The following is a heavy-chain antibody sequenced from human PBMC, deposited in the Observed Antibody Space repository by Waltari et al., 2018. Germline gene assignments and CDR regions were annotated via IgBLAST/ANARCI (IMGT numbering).Heavy chain of an antibody. CDR2: VSPILGIA. Sequence: QVQLVQSGAEVKKPGSSVKVSCKASGGTFSSYTISWVRQAPGQGLEWMGRVSPILGIAKYAQKCQGRVTITADKSTSTAYMELSSLKTEDTAVYYCTRWRRYFDWPLDYWGQGTLVTVSS. D-gene: IGHD3-9*01. J-gene: IGHJ4*02. CDR3: TRWRRYFDWPLDY. CDR1: GGTFSSYT. V-gene: IGHV1-69*02.